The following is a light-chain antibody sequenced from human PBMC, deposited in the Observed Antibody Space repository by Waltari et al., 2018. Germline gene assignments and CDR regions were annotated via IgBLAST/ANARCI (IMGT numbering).Light chain of an antibody. CDR2: AAS. Sequence: DIQMTHSPSSLSASVGDRVTITCRASQSITSFLNWYQQKPGQAPKLLIYAASNLQTGVPARFSGSGSGTDFSLTISSLQPEDFATYYGQKTYSTPDTFGGGPKLEIK. V-gene: IGKV1-39*01. CDR3: QKTYSTPDT. CDR1: QSITSF. J-gene: IGKJ4*01.